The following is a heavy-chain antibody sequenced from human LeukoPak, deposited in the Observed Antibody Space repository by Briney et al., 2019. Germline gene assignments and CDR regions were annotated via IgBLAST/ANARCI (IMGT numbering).Heavy chain of an antibody. Sequence: PSGTLSLTCAVSGGSISNYYWSWIRQPPGKGLEWIGYLYSRGTTNYNSALTGRVTISVATSKTQFSLFLSSVTAADTAVSYCARGPPESQWLVSYYFDYWGQGTLVTVSS. CDR3: ARGPPESQWLVSYYFDY. D-gene: IGHD6-19*01. CDR1: GGSISNYY. J-gene: IGHJ4*02. V-gene: IGHV4-59*01. CDR2: LYSRGTT.